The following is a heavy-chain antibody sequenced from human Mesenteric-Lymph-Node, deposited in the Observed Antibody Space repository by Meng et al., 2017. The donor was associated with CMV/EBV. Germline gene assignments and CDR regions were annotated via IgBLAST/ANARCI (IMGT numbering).Heavy chain of an antibody. V-gene: IGHV4-34*01. Sequence: SETLSLTCTVSGVSLSNTAYYWSWIRQPPGKGLEWIGEINHSGSTNYNPSLKSRVTISVDTSKNQFSLKLSSVTAADTAVYYCARGIVVVPAAIQYYYYYGMDVWGQGTTVTVSS. J-gene: IGHJ6*02. CDR3: ARGIVVVPAAIQYYYYYGMDV. CDR1: GVSLSNTAYY. D-gene: IGHD2-2*01. CDR2: INHSGST.